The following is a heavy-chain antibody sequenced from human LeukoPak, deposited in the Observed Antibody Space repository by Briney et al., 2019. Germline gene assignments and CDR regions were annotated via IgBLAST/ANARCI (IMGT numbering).Heavy chain of an antibody. CDR3: ARERGYSYGGFDY. CDR2: ISYDGSNK. V-gene: IGHV3-30*04. J-gene: IGHJ4*02. Sequence: GGSLRLSCAASGFTFSSYAMHWVRQAPGKGLGWVAVISYDGSNKYYADSVKGRFTISRDNSKNTLYLQMNSLRAEDTAVYYCARERGYSYGGFDYWGQGTLVTVSS. CDR1: GFTFSSYA. D-gene: IGHD5-18*01.